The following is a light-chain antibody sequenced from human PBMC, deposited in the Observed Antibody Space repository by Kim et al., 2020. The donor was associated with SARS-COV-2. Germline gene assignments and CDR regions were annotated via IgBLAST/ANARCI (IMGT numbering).Light chain of an antibody. CDR1: QSVSSTY. V-gene: IGKV3-20*01. CDR3: QQYSNSRT. Sequence: EIVQTQSPGTLSLSPGERATLSCSASQSVSSTYLARYQQKPGQAPRLLTYRASSSATGIPDRFSGSGSETDFTLTIRRLEPEDFAVYYWQQYSNSRTFGQGTKVDIK. CDR2: RAS. J-gene: IGKJ1*01.